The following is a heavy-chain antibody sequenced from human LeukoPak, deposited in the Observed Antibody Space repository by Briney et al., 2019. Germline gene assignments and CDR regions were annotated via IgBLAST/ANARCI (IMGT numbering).Heavy chain of an antibody. J-gene: IGHJ6*03. D-gene: IGHD1-1*01. CDR2: IYYSGST. Sequence: SGTLSLTCAVSGGSISSSNWWSWVRQPPGKGLEWIGYIYYSGSTNYNPSLKSRVTISVDTSKNQFSLKLSSVTAADTAVYYCARGVRKAIYYYYMDVWGKGTTVTVSS. CDR1: GGSISSSNW. V-gene: IGHV4-4*02. CDR3: ARGVRKAIYYYYMDV.